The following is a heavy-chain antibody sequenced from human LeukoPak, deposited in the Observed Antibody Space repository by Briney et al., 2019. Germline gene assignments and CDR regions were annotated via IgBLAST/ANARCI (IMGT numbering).Heavy chain of an antibody. Sequence: SETLSLTCTVSGGSISSGSYFWGWIRQPQGKGLEWIGSFYYSGSTSYNPSLKSRVTISVDTSKNQFSLELTSVAAADTAVYYCARHYYYDSSGFYYYFDYWGQGTLVTVSS. CDR1: GGSISSGSYF. CDR3: ARHYYYDSSGFYYYFDY. CDR2: FYYSGST. D-gene: IGHD3-22*01. V-gene: IGHV4-39*01. J-gene: IGHJ4*02.